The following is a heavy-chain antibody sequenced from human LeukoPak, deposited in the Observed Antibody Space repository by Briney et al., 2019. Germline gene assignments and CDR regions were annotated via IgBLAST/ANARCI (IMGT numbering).Heavy chain of an antibody. D-gene: IGHD5-18*01. CDR1: GFTFSSYA. Sequence: GRSLRLSWAASGFTFSSYAMSWVSQAPGGGMEWVSAISVNGGSTYYADSVKGRFTISRDNSKNTLYLQMNTLRPEDTAVYSCAKNGRGYSSDYFDYWGQGTLVTVSS. CDR3: AKNGRGYSSDYFDY. V-gene: IGHV3-23*01. CDR2: ISVNGGST. J-gene: IGHJ4*02.